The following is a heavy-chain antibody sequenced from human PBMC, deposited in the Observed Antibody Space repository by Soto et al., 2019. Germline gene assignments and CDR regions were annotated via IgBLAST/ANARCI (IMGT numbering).Heavy chain of an antibody. Sequence: VQLLESGGDLVQPGGSLRLSCAASGFTFSNYVMSWVRQAPGKGLEWVLAISGSGGSTFYADSVKGRFTISRDNSKNSVFLEINNLGAEGTGVYYCARHQDRRTWYIYHIDYWGQGTLVTVSS. CDR1: GFTFSNYV. J-gene: IGHJ4*02. CDR3: ARHQDRRTWYIYHIDY. V-gene: IGHV3-23*01. D-gene: IGHD6-13*01. CDR2: ISGSGGST.